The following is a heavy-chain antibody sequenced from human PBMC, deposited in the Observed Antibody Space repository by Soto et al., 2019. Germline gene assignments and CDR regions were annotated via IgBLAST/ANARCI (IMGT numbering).Heavy chain of an antibody. D-gene: IGHD3-9*01. V-gene: IGHV4-59*01. CDR2: IYYSGST. CDR1: GGSISSYY. CDR3: ARVKRYFDWLPQGLSNRYNAAFDI. J-gene: IGHJ3*02. Sequence: QVQLQESGPGLVKPSETLSLTCTVSGGSISSYYWSWIRQPPGKGLEWIGYIYYSGSTNYNPSLKSRVTISVDTSKNQFSLKLSSVTAADTAVYYCARVKRYFDWLPQGLSNRYNAAFDIWGQGTMVTVSS.